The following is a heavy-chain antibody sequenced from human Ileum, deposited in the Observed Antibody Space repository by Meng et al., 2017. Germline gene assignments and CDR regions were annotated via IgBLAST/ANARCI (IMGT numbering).Heavy chain of an antibody. CDR3: ARDHWGSLDY. V-gene: IGHV4-34*01. J-gene: IGHJ4*02. CDR2: INHSGST. Sequence: QVQLQQWGAGLLKPSETLSLTCAVYGGSFSGYYWSWIRQPPGKGLEWIGEINHSGSTNYNPSLKSRLTISLDTSKNQVSLKLTSVTAADTAVYYCARDHWGSLDYWGQGILVTVSS. D-gene: IGHD7-27*01. CDR1: GGSFSGYY.